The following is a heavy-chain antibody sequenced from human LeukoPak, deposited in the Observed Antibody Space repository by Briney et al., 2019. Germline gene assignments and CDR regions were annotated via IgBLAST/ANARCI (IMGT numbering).Heavy chain of an antibody. J-gene: IGHJ2*01. D-gene: IGHD3-22*01. CDR3: ASEGSSGLGFFDV. CDR1: GLTFRNYY. V-gene: IGHV3-74*01. CDR2: ISGEGRYA. Sequence: GGSLRLSCSASGLTFRNYYVHWLGHPPGGGLVWVARISGEGRYAKTADSLEGRFTISREKANNTLYLQMVSLRADDTAVYFCASEGSSGLGFFDVWGRGTLVTVSS.